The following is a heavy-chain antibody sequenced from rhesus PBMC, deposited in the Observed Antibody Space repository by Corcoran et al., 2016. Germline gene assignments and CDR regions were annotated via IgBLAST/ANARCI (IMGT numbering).Heavy chain of an antibody. V-gene: IGHV4-160*01. Sequence: QVQLQQWGEGLVKPSETLSLTCAVYGGSVSGDWWGWIRQPPGKGPEWIGRIRSGGSSTSHPSLKSRVTISIDTSKNQFSLKLSSVTAADTAVYYCARHGVAAVHDYWGQGVLVTVSS. CDR1: GGSVSGDW. CDR2: IRSGGSS. D-gene: IGHD4-29*01. CDR3: ARHGVAAVHDY. J-gene: IGHJ4*01.